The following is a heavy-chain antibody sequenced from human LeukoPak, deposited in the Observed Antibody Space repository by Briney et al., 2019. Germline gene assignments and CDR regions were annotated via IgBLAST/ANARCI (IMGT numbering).Heavy chain of an antibody. V-gene: IGHV3-15*01. CDR3: TTELPRLLINAFDI. Sequence: GGSLRLSCAASGFTFSNAWMSWVRQAPGKGLEWVGRIKSKTDGGTTDYAAPVKGRFTISRDDSKNTLYLQMNSLKTEDTAVYYCTTELPRLLINAFDIWGQGTMVTVS. CDR1: GFTFSNAW. D-gene: IGHD3-16*01. CDR2: IKSKTDGGTT. J-gene: IGHJ3*02.